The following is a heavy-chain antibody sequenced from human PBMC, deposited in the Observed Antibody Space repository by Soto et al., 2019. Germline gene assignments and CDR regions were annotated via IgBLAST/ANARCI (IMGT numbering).Heavy chain of an antibody. D-gene: IGHD3-3*01. V-gene: IGHV3-7*01. CDR2: IKQDGSEK. CDR1: GFTFSSYW. J-gene: IGHJ6*02. Sequence: GGSLRLSCAASGFTFSSYWTSWVRQAPGKGLEWVANIKQDGSEKYYVDSVKGRFTISRDNAKNSLYLQMNSLRAEDTAVYYCARDRTIFGVVIPDYGMDVWGQGTTVTVSS. CDR3: ARDRTIFGVVIPDYGMDV.